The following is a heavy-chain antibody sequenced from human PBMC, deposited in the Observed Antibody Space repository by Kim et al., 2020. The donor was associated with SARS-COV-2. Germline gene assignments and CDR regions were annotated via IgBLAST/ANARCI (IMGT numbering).Heavy chain of an antibody. V-gene: IGHV4-34*01. CDR1: GWSFSDYY. D-gene: IGHD4-17*01. J-gene: IGHJ5*02. Sequence: SETLSLTCAVYGWSFSDYYCSWIRQPPGKGLEWIAEINHSGSTNYNPSLKSRVTISLDTSKNQFSLKLSSVTAADTAVYYCARGRRSYGDYPFDPWGQGTLVTVSS. CDR2: INHSGST. CDR3: ARGRRSYGDYPFDP.